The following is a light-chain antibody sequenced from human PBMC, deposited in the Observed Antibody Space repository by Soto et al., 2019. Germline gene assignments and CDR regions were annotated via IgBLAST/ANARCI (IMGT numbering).Light chain of an antibody. Sequence: DIMMTQSPDSLAVSLGETATIHCKASQSLLDTSSNVNFLAWYQQKPRQPPSLLFYWGSTRESGVPGRFSVSVSGTDFTLTINYLQSEDVAVYYCQQYSSLPLTFGGGTRVEI. CDR3: QQYSSLPLT. J-gene: IGKJ4*01. CDR2: WGS. V-gene: IGKV4-1*01. CDR1: QSLLDTSSNVNF.